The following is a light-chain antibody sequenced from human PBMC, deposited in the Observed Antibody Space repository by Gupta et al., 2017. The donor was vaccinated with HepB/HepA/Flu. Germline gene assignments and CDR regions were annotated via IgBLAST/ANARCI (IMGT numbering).Light chain of an antibody. CDR2: VAS. CDR1: QDISSW. J-gene: IGKJ1*01. Sequence: DIQMTQSPSSLSASVGDRVTITCRASQDISSWLAWYQQKPEKAPKSLIYVASSLQSGVPSRFSGSGSGTDFTLTISNLQPEDFATYYCQQYKNYPRTFGQGTTVEIK. CDR3: QQYKNYPRT. V-gene: IGKV1D-16*01.